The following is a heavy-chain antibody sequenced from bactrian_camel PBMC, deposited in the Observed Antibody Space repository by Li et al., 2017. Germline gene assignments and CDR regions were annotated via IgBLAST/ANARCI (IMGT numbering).Heavy chain of an antibody. CDR3: AATRFMGCEGGG. CDR2: IALSSNNA. CDR1: GYSPSGYY. V-gene: IGHV3S28*01. J-gene: IGHJ4*01. D-gene: IGHD3*01. Sequence: QLVPSGSGSLQPGGPPSLSCAGPGYSPSGYYMAWFRQAPMNEREGVASIALSSNNAYYSAPVQGRGTISRENARNTWYLQMNSLKGDDAAMDFWAATRFMGCEGGGGGHGTRGTV.